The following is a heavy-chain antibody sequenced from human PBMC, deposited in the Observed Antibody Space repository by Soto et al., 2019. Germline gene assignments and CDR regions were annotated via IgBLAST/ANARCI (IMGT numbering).Heavy chain of an antibody. J-gene: IGHJ4*02. CDR3: ALRSMAVVPEY. Sequence: QVQLQESGPGLVKPSETLSLICAVSGDSISSYYCMWIRQPPGKGLESIGYLYYGRSANYNPSLKGRVTLSVDASTNQCSLTLSSMTAADTAVYSCALRSMAVVPEYWGQGTLVTVSS. CDR2: LYYGRSA. V-gene: IGHV4-59*01. D-gene: IGHD3-22*01. CDR1: GDSISSYY.